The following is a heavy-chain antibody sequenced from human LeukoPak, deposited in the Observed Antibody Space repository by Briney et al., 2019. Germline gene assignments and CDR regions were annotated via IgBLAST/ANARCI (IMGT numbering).Heavy chain of an antibody. CDR2: ISYDGSNK. CDR3: ATTTNSGGP. V-gene: IGHV3-30*04. CDR1: GFTFSSYA. Sequence: PGGSLRLSCAASGFTFSSYAMHWVRQAPGKGLEWVAVISYDGSNKYYADSVKGRFTISRDNSKNTLYLQMNSLTTEDTAVYYCATTTNSGGPWGQGTLVTVSS. J-gene: IGHJ5*02. D-gene: IGHD1-1*01.